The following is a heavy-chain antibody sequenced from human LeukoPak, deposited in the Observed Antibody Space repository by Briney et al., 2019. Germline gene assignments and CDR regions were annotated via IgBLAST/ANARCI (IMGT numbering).Heavy chain of an antibody. D-gene: IGHD4-23*01. CDR2: VRIGGTGPDK. J-gene: IGHJ4*02. Sequence: GGSLRLSCAASGFTFSSYEMNWVRQAPGKGLEWVAFVRIGGTGPDKSYADSVKGRFTISRDNSKNTVHLQMNSLRSEDTAVYYCAKDGGGGNSYFDYWGQGTLVTVSS. CDR3: AKDGGGGNSYFDY. V-gene: IGHV3-30*02. CDR1: GFTFSSYE.